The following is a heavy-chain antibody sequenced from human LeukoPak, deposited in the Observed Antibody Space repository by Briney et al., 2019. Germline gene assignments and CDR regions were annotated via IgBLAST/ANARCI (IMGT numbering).Heavy chain of an antibody. CDR2: IYTSGST. J-gene: IGHJ6*03. Sequence: SETLSLTCTDSGGSISSYYWSWIRQPPGKGLEWIGYIYTSGSTNYNPSLKSRVTISVDTSKNQFSLKLSSVTAADTAVYYCARHDILTGYYSPRYYCYMDVWGKGTTVTVSS. V-gene: IGHV4-4*09. CDR3: ARHDILTGYYSPRYYCYMDV. D-gene: IGHD3-9*01. CDR1: GGSISSYY.